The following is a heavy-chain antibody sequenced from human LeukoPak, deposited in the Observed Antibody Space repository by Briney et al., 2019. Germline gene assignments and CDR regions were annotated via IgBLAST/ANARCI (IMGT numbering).Heavy chain of an antibody. CDR2: INPNSGGT. J-gene: IGHJ5*02. D-gene: IGHD3-10*01. V-gene: IGHV1-2*02. CDR3: ARAPPITRGPFDP. CDR1: GYTFTGYY. Sequence: GASVKVSCKASGYTFTGYYMHWVRQAPGQGLEWMGRINPNSGGTIYAQKFQGRVTMTRDTSISTVYMELSRLRSDDTAVYYCARAPPITRGPFDPWGQGTLVTVSS.